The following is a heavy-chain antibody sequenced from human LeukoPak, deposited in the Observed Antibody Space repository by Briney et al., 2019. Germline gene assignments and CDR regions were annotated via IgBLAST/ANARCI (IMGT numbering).Heavy chain of an antibody. Sequence: SETLSLTCTVSGGSISSGGYYWSWIRQHPGKGLEWIVYIYYSGSTYYNPSLKSRVTISVDTSKNQFSLKLGSVTAADTAVYYCARGAPYSSSGYNWFDPWGQGTLVTVSS. CDR2: IYYSGST. CDR3: ARGAPYSSSGYNWFDP. D-gene: IGHD6-13*01. V-gene: IGHV4-31*03. J-gene: IGHJ5*02. CDR1: GGSISSGGYY.